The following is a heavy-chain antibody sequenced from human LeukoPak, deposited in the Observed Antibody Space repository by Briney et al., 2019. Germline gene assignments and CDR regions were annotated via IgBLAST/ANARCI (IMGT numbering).Heavy chain of an antibody. CDR3: FYYDFWSDFDY. J-gene: IGHJ4*02. V-gene: IGHV3-7*01. D-gene: IGHD3-3*01. CDR1: GFTSSSYW. CDR2: IKQDGSEK. Sequence: GGSLRLSCAASGFTSSSYWMSWVRQAPGKGLEWVANIKQDGSEKYYVDSVKGRFTISRDNAKNSLYLQMNSLRAEDTAVYYCFYYDFWSDFDYWGQGTLVTVSS.